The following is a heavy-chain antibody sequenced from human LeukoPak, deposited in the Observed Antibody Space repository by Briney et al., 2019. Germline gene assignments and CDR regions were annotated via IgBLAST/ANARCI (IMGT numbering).Heavy chain of an antibody. CDR1: GFTFSSYG. V-gene: IGHV3-30*18. J-gene: IGHJ4*02. CDR2: ISYDGSNK. Sequence: PGRSLRLSGAASGFTFSSYGMHWVRQAPGKGLEWVAVISYDGSNKYYADSVKGRFTISRDNSKNTLYLQMNSLRAEDTAVYYCAKDGLRLGELSYWGQGTLVTVSS. CDR3: AKDGLRLGELSY. D-gene: IGHD3-16*02.